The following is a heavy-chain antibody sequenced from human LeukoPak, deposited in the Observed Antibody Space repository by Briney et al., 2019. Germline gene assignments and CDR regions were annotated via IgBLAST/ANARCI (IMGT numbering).Heavy chain of an antibody. CDR1: GDSISSGDYY. V-gene: IGHV4-61*02. Sequence: SETLSLTCTVSGDSISSGDYYWSWIRQPAGKGLEWIGRIYTSGSTNYNPSLKSRVTMSVDTSKNQFSLKLSSVTAADTAVYYCARMLWFGEIYYMDVWGKGTTVTISS. CDR2: IYTSGST. J-gene: IGHJ6*03. D-gene: IGHD3-10*01. CDR3: ARMLWFGEIYYMDV.